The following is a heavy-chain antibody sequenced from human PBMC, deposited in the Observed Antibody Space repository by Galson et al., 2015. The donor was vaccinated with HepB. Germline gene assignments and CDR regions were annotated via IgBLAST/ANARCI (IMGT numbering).Heavy chain of an antibody. CDR3: AKDMKGYSSSWYGGGAYYYGMDV. V-gene: IGHV3-9*01. CDR1: GFTFDDYA. J-gene: IGHJ6*02. Sequence: SLRLSCAASGFTFDDYAMHWVRQAPGKGLEWVSGISWNSGSIGYADSVKGRFTISRDNAKNSLYLQMNSLRAEDTASYYCAKDMKGYSSSWYGGGAYYYGMDVWGQGTTITVSS. CDR2: ISWNSGSI. D-gene: IGHD6-13*01.